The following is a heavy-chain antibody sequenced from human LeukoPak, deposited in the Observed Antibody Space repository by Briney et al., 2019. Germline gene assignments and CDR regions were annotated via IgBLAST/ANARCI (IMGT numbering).Heavy chain of an antibody. V-gene: IGHV1-18*01. CDR3: ARDPVSSSWYSYYYYGMDV. D-gene: IGHD6-13*01. J-gene: IGHJ6*02. CDR1: GYTFTTYG. Sequence: ASVKVSCKTSGYTFTTYGISWVRPGPGQGLEWMGWISAYNGNTKYAQKLQGRVTMTTDTSTGTAYMELRSLRSEDTAVYYCARDPVSSSWYSYYYYGMDVWGQGTTVTVSS. CDR2: ISAYNGNT.